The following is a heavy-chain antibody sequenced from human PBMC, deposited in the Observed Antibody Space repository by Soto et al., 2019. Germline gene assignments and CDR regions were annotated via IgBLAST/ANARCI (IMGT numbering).Heavy chain of an antibody. D-gene: IGHD2-21*01. V-gene: IGHV3-48*01. CDR2: ISSSSSTI. CDR1: GFTFSSYS. J-gene: IGHJ4*02. Sequence: EVQLVESGGGLVQPGGSLRLSCAASGFTFSSYSMNWVRQAPGKGLEWGSYISSSSSTIYYADSVKGRFTISRDNAKNSLYLQMNSLRAEDTAVYYCARDVAQRVTLRGGFDYWGQGTLVTVSS. CDR3: ARDVAQRVTLRGGFDY.